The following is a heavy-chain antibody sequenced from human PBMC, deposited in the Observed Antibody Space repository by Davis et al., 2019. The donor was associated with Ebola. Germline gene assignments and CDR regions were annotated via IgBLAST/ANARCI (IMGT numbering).Heavy chain of an antibody. CDR1: GLTFTDSA. CDR2: VRTRTNKYAT. CDR3: TRIDYGLDV. J-gene: IGHJ6*04. Sequence: WGSLRLSCVASGLTFTDSAIHWVRQAPGKGLEWVGRVRTRTNKYATAYAASVKGRFTISRDDSKSTAYLQMNSLKTEDTAVYYCTRIDYGLDVWGKGTTVIVSS. V-gene: IGHV3-73*01.